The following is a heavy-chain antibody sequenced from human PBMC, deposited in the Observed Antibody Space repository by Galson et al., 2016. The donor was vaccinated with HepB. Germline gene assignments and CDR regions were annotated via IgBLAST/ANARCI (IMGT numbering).Heavy chain of an antibody. V-gene: IGHV4-39*01. CDR2: MFYIRSP. J-gene: IGHJ5*02. D-gene: IGHD1-26*01. Sequence: SETLSLTCAVTGGSIGGKNHFWAWVRQPPGKGLEWIGSMFYIRSPLYSPSLKSRLTISVDTSRNQFSLKLTSVTAADTAVYYCAGLAWELLNIPNYFDPWGQGTLVTVSS. CDR1: GGSIGGKNHF. CDR3: AGLAWELLNIPNYFDP.